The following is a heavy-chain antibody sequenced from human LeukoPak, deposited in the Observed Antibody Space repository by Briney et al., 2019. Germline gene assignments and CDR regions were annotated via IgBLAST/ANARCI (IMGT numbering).Heavy chain of an antibody. D-gene: IGHD6-19*01. J-gene: IGHJ4*02. V-gene: IGHV1-18*01. CDR3: ARAGPGSGWYFDY. Sequence: ASVKVSCKASGGTFSSYAISWVRRAPGQGLEWMGWISPYNGNTRYAQKFQGRVAMTTDTSTTTAYMELRGLRFNDTAVYYCARAGPGSGWYFDYWGQGTLVTVSS. CDR2: ISPYNGNT. CDR1: GGTFSSYA.